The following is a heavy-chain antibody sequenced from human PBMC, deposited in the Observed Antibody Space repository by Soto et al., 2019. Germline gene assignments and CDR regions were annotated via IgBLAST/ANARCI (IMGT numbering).Heavy chain of an antibody. CDR1: GGTFSTFG. V-gene: IGHV1-69*13. J-gene: IGHJ4*02. Sequence: SVKVSCKTSGGTFSTFGISWARQAPGQGLEWMGGIIPFFGTAEYSQKFEDRITITADESTNTVYMDLRSLTSEDTAIYYCARTAPMDAGDKYYYDFWGQGALVTVSS. CDR2: IIPFFGTA. D-gene: IGHD3-16*01. CDR3: ARTAPMDAGDKYYYDF.